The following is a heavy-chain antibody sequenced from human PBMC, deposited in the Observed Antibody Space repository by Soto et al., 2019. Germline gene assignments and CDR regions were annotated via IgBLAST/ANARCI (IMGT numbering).Heavy chain of an antibody. Sequence: GGSLRLSCEASGFTFSSYPMHWVRQAPGKGLEWVTVISYDGGNQYYADSVKGRFTISRDNSKDTLYLQMHSLRSDDTAVYFCARGPITQTSFVDHWGQGTLVTVSS. CDR3: ARGPITQTSFVDH. D-gene: IGHD1-20*01. J-gene: IGHJ4*02. CDR1: GFTFSSYP. CDR2: ISYDGGNQ. V-gene: IGHV3-30-3*01.